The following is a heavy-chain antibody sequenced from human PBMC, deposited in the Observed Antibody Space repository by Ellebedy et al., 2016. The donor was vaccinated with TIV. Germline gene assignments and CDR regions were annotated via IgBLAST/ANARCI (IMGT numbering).Heavy chain of an antibody. J-gene: IGHJ5*02. CDR3: ARAIGVADCS. Sequence: GESLKISCAASRFTFSNYWMHWVRQAPGKGPVWVSRINIDGSSTSYADYVKGRFTISSDNAKNTLYLQMNSLRAEETAVYYCARAIGVADCSWGQGTLVTVSS. CDR2: INIDGSST. V-gene: IGHV3-74*01. D-gene: IGHD2-21*02. CDR1: RFTFSNYW.